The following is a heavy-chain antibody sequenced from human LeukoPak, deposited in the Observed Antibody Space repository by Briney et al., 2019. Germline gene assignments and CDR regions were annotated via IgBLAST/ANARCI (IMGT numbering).Heavy chain of an antibody. CDR3: ARTALSDSSGYHDY. Sequence: SETLSLTCTVSGDSISTSNSYWGWIRQPPGKGLEWIGEINHSGSTNYNPSLKSRVTISVDTSKNQFSLKLSSVTAADTAVYYCARTALSDSSGYHDYWGQGTLVTVSS. D-gene: IGHD3-22*01. CDR1: GDSISTSNSY. J-gene: IGHJ4*02. CDR2: INHSGST. V-gene: IGHV4-39*07.